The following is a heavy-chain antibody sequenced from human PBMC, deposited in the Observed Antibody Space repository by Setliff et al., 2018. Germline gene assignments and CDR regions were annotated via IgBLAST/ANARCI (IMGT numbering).Heavy chain of an antibody. V-gene: IGHV1-18*01. D-gene: IGHD6-6*01. CDR3: ARGALRAAPGRDPFDF. CDR2: NSV. J-gene: IGHJ4*02. CDR1: GYSFTNYG. Sequence: ASVKVSCKTSGYSFTNYGINWVRQAPGQGLEWMGWNSVYAREFQGRVTMTIDTPTSTAYMELRSLRSDDTAVYYCARGALRAAPGRDPFDFWGQGTMVTVSS.